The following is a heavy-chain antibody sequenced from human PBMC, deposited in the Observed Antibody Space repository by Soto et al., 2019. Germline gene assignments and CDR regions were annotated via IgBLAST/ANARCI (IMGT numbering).Heavy chain of an antibody. V-gene: IGHV3-23*01. CDR3: AKDRGYCSSTSCYSPCYYYGMDV. D-gene: IGHD2-2*02. CDR2: ISGSGGST. CDR1: GFTFSSYA. Sequence: GGSLRLSCAASGFTFSSYAMGWVRQAPGKGLEWVSAISGSGGSTYYADSVKGRFTISRDNSKNTLYLQMNSLRAEDTAVYYCAKDRGYCSSTSCYSPCYYYGMDVWGQGTTVTAP. J-gene: IGHJ6*02.